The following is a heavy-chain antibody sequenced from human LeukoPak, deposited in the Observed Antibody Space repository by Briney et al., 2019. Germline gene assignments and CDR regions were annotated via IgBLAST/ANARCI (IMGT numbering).Heavy chain of an antibody. V-gene: IGHV3-30*18. D-gene: IGHD3-10*01. CDR1: GFIFSTYG. CDR2: ISFDGSNT. CDR3: GKYYAPGSRHFDY. Sequence: PGGSLRLSCAASGFIFSTYGMHWVRQAPGKGLEWVAVISFDGSNTYYADSVKGRFTISRDNSKNTLYLQMNSLRAEDTAVYYCGKYYAPGSRHFDYWGQGTLVTVSS. J-gene: IGHJ4*02.